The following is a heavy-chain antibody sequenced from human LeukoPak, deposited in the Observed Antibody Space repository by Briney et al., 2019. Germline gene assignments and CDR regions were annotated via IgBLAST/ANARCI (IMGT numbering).Heavy chain of an antibody. CDR1: GYTFTGYY. Sequence: ASVKVSCKASGYTFTGYYMHWVRQAPGQGLEWMGWINPNSGGTNYAQKFQGRVTMTRDTSISTAYMELSRLRSDDTAVYYCAREEGLRVLRFLEWHWIWGQGTLVTVSS. CDR2: INPNSGGT. V-gene: IGHV1-2*02. CDR3: AREEGLRVLRFLEWHWI. J-gene: IGHJ4*02. D-gene: IGHD3-3*01.